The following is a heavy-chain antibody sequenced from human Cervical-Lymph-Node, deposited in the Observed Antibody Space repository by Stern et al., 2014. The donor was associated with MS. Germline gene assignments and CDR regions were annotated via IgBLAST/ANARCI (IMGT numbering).Heavy chain of an antibody. CDR3: ARGEISPYYYDGMDV. Sequence: VHLVESGAEVKKPGASVKVSCKASGYTFSDYGITWVRQAPGQGLEWMGWINAFNDDTNYAQKFQGRVTMTTDTSTSTAYMEVRTLRSDDTAVYYCARGEISPYYYDGMDVWGQGTTVAVSS. CDR1: GYTFSDYG. CDR2: INAFNDDT. D-gene: IGHD2/OR15-2a*01. J-gene: IGHJ6*02. V-gene: IGHV1-18*01.